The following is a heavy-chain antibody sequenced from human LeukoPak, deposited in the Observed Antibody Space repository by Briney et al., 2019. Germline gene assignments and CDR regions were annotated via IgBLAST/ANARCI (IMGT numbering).Heavy chain of an antibody. Sequence: MASETLSLTCTVSGGSISSYYWSWIRQPPGKGLEWIGYIYHSGSTNYNPSLRSRVTISADTSKNQFSLNLTSVTAADTAVYYCARHVGEAHFDYWGQGTLVTVSS. V-gene: IGHV4-59*08. CDR1: GGSISSYY. CDR3: ARHVGEAHFDY. CDR2: IYHSGST. D-gene: IGHD3-16*01. J-gene: IGHJ4*02.